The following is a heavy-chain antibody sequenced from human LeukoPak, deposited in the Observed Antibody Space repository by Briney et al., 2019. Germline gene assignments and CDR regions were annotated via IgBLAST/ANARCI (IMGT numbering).Heavy chain of an antibody. J-gene: IGHJ3*02. V-gene: IGHV5-51*01. D-gene: IGHD7-27*01. CDR3: ARLPQTGDGVIEAFDI. Sequence: GESLKISCQGSGPSFTSYWIGWVRQMPGKGLEWMGIIYPGDSDTRYSPSFQGQVTISADKSISTAYLQWSSLKASDTAMYYCARLPQTGDGVIEAFDIWGQGTMVTVSS. CDR1: GPSFTSYW. CDR2: IYPGDSDT.